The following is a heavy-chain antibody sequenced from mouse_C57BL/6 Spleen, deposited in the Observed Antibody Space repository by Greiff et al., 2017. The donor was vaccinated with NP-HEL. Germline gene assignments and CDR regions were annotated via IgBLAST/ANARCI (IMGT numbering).Heavy chain of an antibody. CDR1: GFTFSDYG. J-gene: IGHJ4*01. Sequence: EVQRVESGGGLVKPGGSLKLSCAASGFTFSDYGMHWVRQAPEKGLEWVAYISSGSGTTYYADTVKGRSTISRDNAKNTLSLQMTSLTSEDEARYYCDAAGVYYYALGDWGKGTSVTVAS. CDR2: ISSGSGTT. V-gene: IGHV5-17*01. CDR3: DAAGVYYYALGD.